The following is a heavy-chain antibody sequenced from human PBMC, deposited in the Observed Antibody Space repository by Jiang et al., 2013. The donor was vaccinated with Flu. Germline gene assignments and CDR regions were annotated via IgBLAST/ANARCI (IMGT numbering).Heavy chain of an antibody. J-gene: IGHJ6*03. CDR3: ARHGYSSSSKAYYMDV. V-gene: IGHV5-51*01. CDR1: GYSFTIYW. CDR2: IYPGDSDT. D-gene: IGHD6-6*01. Sequence: SLKISCKGSGYSFTIYWIAWVRQMPGKGLEWMGIIYPGDSDTRYSPSFQGQVTISADKSINTAYLQWSSLKASDTAMYYCARHGYSSSSKAYYMDVWGKGTTVTVSS.